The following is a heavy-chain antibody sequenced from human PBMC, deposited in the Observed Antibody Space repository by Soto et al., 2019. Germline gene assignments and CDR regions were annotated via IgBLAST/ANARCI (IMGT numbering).Heavy chain of an antibody. Sequence: QVQLQQWGAGLLKPSETLSLTCAVYGGSFSGYYWSWIRQPPGKGLEWIGEINHSGSTNYHPSLKSRVTISVDTSKNQFSLKLSSVTAADTAVYYCARIGKQQLAVWGQGTTVTVSS. CDR2: INHSGST. CDR3: ARIGKQQLAV. CDR1: GGSFSGYY. D-gene: IGHD6-13*01. V-gene: IGHV4-34*01. J-gene: IGHJ6*02.